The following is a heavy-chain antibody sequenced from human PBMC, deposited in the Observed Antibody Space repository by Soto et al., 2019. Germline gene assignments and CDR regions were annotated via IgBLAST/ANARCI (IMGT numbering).Heavy chain of an antibody. CDR3: VRIRYQLPSSVLWLDP. D-gene: IGHD3-16*01. V-gene: IGHV4-34*01. CDR1: GGSFSVYY. Sequence: SETLSLTCSFYGGSFSVYYGSWIRQPPGKGLEWIGEINHVGGTNYNPSLKSRVTMSVDTSQNQFSLRLISVTAADTAMYFCVRIRYQLPSSVLWLDPWGQGTPVTVSS. J-gene: IGHJ5*02. CDR2: INHVGGT.